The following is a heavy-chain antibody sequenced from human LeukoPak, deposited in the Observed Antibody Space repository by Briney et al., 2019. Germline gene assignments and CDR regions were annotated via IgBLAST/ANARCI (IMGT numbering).Heavy chain of an antibody. J-gene: IGHJ5*02. Sequence: GGSLRLSCAASGFTFSSYAMSWVRQAPGKGLGWVSAISGSGGSTYYADSVKGRFTISRDNSKNTLYLQMNSLRAEDTAVYYCAKDFYYYDSSSYYMSSWGQGTLVTVSS. CDR1: GFTFSSYA. CDR2: ISGSGGST. V-gene: IGHV3-23*01. D-gene: IGHD3-22*01. CDR3: AKDFYYYDSSSYYMSS.